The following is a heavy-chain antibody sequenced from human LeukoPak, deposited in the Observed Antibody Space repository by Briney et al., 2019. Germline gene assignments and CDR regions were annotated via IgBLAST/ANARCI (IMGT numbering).Heavy chain of an antibody. V-gene: IGHV4-61*02. CDR1: VASIGSGSYY. D-gene: IGHD3-22*01. CDR2: IYTTGST. CDR3: AGELLPPGKYYYHMGV. Sequence: SQTLSLTCTVSVASIGSGSYYWSWIRQPAGKGLEWIGRIYTTGSTDYNPSLKSRFSMSIDTSKNQLSLRLSSVTAADTAVYYCAGELLPPGKYYYHMGVWGKGTTLTVSS. J-gene: IGHJ6*03.